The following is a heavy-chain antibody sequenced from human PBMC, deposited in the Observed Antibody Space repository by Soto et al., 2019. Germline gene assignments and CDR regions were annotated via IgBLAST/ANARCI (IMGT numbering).Heavy chain of an antibody. V-gene: IGHV4-34*01. CDR2: INHSGRT. Sequence: SETLSLTCAVYGGSFSGYCWSWIRQPPGKGLEWIGEINHSGRTDYNPSLKSRVTISVDTSKSQFSLKLSSVTAADTAVYYCARGRKYYDFWSGYSHPRYYFNYWGQGTLVTVSS. J-gene: IGHJ4*02. CDR1: GGSFSGYC. CDR3: ARGRKYYDFWSGYSHPRYYFNY. D-gene: IGHD3-3*01.